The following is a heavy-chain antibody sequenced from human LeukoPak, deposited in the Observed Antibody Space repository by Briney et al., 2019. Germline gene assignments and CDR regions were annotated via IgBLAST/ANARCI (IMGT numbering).Heavy chain of an antibody. Sequence: PGGSLRLSCAASGFTLSSYWMNWVRQAPGKGLEWVANIKQDGSEINYVDSVKGRFTISRDNAKNSLYLQMNSLRAEDTAVYYCAREVAVAGTDLDYWGQGTLVTVSS. J-gene: IGHJ4*02. CDR2: IKQDGSEI. CDR1: GFTLSSYW. V-gene: IGHV3-7*01. D-gene: IGHD6-19*01. CDR3: AREVAVAGTDLDY.